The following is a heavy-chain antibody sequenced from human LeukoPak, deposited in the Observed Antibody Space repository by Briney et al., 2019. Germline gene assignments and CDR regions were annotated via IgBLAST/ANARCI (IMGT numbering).Heavy chain of an antibody. J-gene: IGHJ4*02. V-gene: IGHV3-66*01. CDR3: ARSYYYDSNGHWYYFDY. CDR1: GLTVSSNY. D-gene: IGHD3-22*01. Sequence: GGSLRLSCAASGLTVSSNYMSWVRQTPGKGLEWVSILYSGGRTFYADSVKGRFTISRDNSQNTLFLQMNSLRAEDTAVYYCARSYYYDSNGHWYYFDYWGQGTLVTVSS. CDR2: LYSGGRT.